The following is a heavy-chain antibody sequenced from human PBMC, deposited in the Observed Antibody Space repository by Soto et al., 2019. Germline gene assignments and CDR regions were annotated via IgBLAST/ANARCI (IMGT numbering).Heavy chain of an antibody. CDR3: AKLGGERIQLWTTKGPVWGCPDV. J-gene: IGHJ6*02. Sequence: EVQLLESGGGLVQPGGSLRLSCAASGFTFSSYAMSWVRQAPGKGLEWVSAISGSGGSTYYADSVKGRFTISRDNSKNTLYLQMNRLRAEDTAVYYCAKLGGERIQLWTTKGPVWGCPDVWGQGTTVTVSS. V-gene: IGHV3-23*01. D-gene: IGHD5-18*01. CDR1: GFTFSSYA. CDR2: ISGSGGST.